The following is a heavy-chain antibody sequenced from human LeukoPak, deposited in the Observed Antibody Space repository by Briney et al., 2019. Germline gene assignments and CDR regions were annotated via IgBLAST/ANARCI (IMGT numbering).Heavy chain of an antibody. CDR1: GFTFSSYA. J-gene: IGHJ4*02. D-gene: IGHD3-3*01. CDR3: AKRDYDFWSGYYTTLDY. CDR2: ISGSGGST. V-gene: IGHV3-23*01. Sequence: PGGSLRLSCAASGFTFSSYAMSWVRQAPGKGLEWVSAISGSGGSTYYADSVKGRFTISRDNSKNTLYLQMNSLRAEDTAVYYCAKRDYDFWSGYYTTLDYWGQGTLVTVSS.